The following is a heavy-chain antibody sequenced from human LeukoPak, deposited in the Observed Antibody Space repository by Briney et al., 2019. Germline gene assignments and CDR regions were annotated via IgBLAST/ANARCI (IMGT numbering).Heavy chain of an antibody. V-gene: IGHV4-59*08. CDR1: GGSISNYY. D-gene: IGHD5-12*01. CDR3: ARHRYGGYHFDY. J-gene: IGHJ4*02. CDR2: IYSSGIT. Sequence: SETLRLTCTVSGGSISNYYWSWIRQPPGKGLEWIGYIYSSGITNYNPSLKSRVSISGDTSKNQLSLNLSSVTAADTAVYYCARHRYGGYHFDYWGQGDLGSASS.